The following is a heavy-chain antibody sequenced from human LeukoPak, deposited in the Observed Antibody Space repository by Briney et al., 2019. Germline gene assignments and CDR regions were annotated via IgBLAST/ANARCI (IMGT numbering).Heavy chain of an antibody. D-gene: IGHD3-22*01. Sequence: ASVKVSCKASGYTFTGYYMHWVRQAPGQGFEWMGWINPNSGDTNYAQKFQGRVTMTRDTSISTAYMELSRLRSDDTAVYYCARPSRYDSSGYDFDYWGQGTLVTVSS. J-gene: IGHJ4*02. V-gene: IGHV1-2*02. CDR3: ARPSRYDSSGYDFDY. CDR2: INPNSGDT. CDR1: GYTFTGYY.